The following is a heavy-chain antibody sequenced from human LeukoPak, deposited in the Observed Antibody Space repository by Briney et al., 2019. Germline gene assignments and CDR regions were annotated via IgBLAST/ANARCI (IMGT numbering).Heavy chain of an antibody. V-gene: IGHV3-30*03. Sequence: PGGSLRLSCAASGFTFSSYGMHWVRQAPVKGLEWVAVISYDGSNKYYADSVKGRFTISRDNSKNTLYLQMNSLRAEDTAVYYCARRGYYDFWSGYYLHPHHNWFDPWGQGTLVTVSS. D-gene: IGHD3-3*01. J-gene: IGHJ5*02. CDR1: GFTFSSYG. CDR2: ISYDGSNK. CDR3: ARRGYYDFWSGYYLHPHHNWFDP.